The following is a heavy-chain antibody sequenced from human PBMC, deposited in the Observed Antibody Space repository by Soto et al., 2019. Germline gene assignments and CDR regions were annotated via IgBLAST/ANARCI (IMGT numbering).Heavy chain of an antibody. CDR2: IYYGGST. CDR1: GGSISSGGYY. D-gene: IGHD3-22*01. CDR3: ARGGYYYENSGQNAYDF. J-gene: IGHJ4*01. Sequence: SETLSLTCTVSGGSISSGGYYWSWIRQHPGKGLEWIGYIYYGGSTYYNPSLKSRATISGDTSKNQFSLKLSSVTAADTAVYYCARGGYYYENSGQNAYDFWGQGILVTVSS. V-gene: IGHV4-31*03.